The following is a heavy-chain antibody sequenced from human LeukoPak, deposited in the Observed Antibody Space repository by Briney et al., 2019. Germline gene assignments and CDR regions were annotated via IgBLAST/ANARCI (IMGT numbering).Heavy chain of an antibody. Sequence: SETLSLTCAVYGGSFSGYYWSWIHQPPGKGLEWIGEINHSGSTNYNPSLKSRVTISVDTSKNQFSLKLSSVTAADTAVYYCARSYYDSSGYYYGSYYFDYWGQGTLVTVSS. CDR1: GGSFSGYY. CDR3: ARSYYDSSGYYYGSYYFDY. D-gene: IGHD3-22*01. J-gene: IGHJ4*02. CDR2: INHSGST. V-gene: IGHV4-34*01.